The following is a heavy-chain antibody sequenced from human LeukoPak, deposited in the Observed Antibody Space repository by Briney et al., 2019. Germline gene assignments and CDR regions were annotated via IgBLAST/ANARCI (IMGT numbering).Heavy chain of an antibody. D-gene: IGHD3-3*01. CDR3: ARDEYYDFWSGYFVDY. V-gene: IGHV3-21*01. J-gene: IGHJ4*02. Sequence: GGSLRLSCGASGFTFSSYSMNWVRQAPGKGLEWVSSISSSSSYIYYADSVKGRFTISRDNAKNSLYLQMNSLRAEDTAVYYCARDEYYDFWSGYFVDYWGQGTLVTVSS. CDR2: ISSSSSYI. CDR1: GFTFSSYS.